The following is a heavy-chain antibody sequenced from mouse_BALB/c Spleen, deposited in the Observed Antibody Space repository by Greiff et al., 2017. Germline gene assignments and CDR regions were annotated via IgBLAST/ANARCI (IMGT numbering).Heavy chain of an antibody. D-gene: IGHD2-14*01. CDR2: IDPENGNT. J-gene: IGHJ3*01. CDR1: GFNIKDYY. CDR3: ASYDGCAY. Sequence: VQLQQSGAELVRPGALVKLSCKASGFNIKDYYMHWVKQRPEQGLEWIGWIDPENGNTIYDPKFQGKASITADTSSNTAYLQLSSLTSEDTAVYYCASYDGCAYWGQGTLVTVSA. V-gene: IGHV14-1*02.